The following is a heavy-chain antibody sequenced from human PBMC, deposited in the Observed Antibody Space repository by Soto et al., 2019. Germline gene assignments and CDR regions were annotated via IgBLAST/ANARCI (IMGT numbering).Heavy chain of an antibody. V-gene: IGHV4-59*01. CDR3: ARSLTVTRFDQ. J-gene: IGHJ4*02. Sequence: QVHLQESGPGLVKPSETLSLFCNVSGGSMSNNYWSWIRQAPGKGLEWIGYVFYTGSTNYNPSLKSRVTISVDTSKKYFSLRLISVTAADTAVYYCARSLTVTRFDQWGQGTRVIVS. D-gene: IGHD4-17*01. CDR2: VFYTGST. CDR1: GGSMSNNY.